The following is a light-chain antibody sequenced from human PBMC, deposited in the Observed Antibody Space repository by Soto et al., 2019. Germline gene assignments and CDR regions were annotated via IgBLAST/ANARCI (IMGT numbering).Light chain of an antibody. J-gene: IGKJ5*01. CDR3: KYTDSFPLIT. Sequence: DIQMTQSPSSVSASVGDRVTITCRASQDISNWLAWYQHKPGKAPKLLIYAATSLHSGVPSRFSGSGSGTHFTLTISSLQPEDFATYYCKYTDSFPLITFGQGTRLEIK. CDR1: QDISNW. CDR2: AAT. V-gene: IGKV1-12*01.